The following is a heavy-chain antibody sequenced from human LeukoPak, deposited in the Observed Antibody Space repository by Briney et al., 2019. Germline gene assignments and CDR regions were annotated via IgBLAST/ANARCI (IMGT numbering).Heavy chain of an antibody. V-gene: IGHV3-23*01. CDR3: AKYYYDSSGRGNDAFDV. CDR2: ISGSGMFT. CDR1: GFSFGSYA. J-gene: IGHJ3*01. Sequence: GGSLRLSCATSGFSFGSYAMSWVRQAPGKGLEWVSSISGSGMFTYYADSVKGRFTISRDNSKNTLYLQMSSLRAEDTATFYRAKYYYDSSGRGNDAFDVWGQGTMVTVSS. D-gene: IGHD3-22*01.